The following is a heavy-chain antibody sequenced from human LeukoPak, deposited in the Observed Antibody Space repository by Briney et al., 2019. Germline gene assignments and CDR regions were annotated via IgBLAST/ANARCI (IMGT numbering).Heavy chain of an antibody. D-gene: IGHD1-7*01. CDR2: MYYSGST. CDR3: ARVGADYNWNYGFS. J-gene: IGHJ5*02. V-gene: IGHV4-39*07. Sequence: NTSETLSLTCAVSGGSISSGRYYWGWIRQPPGKGLECIGTMYYSGSTYYNPSLKSRVTISVDTSKNQFSLRLKSVTAADTAFYYCARVGADYNWNYGFSWGQGTLVTVSS. CDR1: GGSISSGRYY.